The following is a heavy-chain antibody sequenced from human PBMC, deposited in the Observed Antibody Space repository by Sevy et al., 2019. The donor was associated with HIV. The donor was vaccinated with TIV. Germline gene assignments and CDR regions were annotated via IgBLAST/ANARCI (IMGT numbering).Heavy chain of an antibody. CDR1: GFTFISYA. CDR2: ISSSGGYT. CDR3: ATEHLFGYY. J-gene: IGHJ4*02. D-gene: IGHD3-10*01. Sequence: VGSLRLSCAASGFTFISYAMSWVRQAPGKGLEWVSSISSSGGYTYYADSVKGRFTISRDNSRNTLDLQMNSLRAEDTAVYYCATEHLFGYYWGQGTLVTVSS. V-gene: IGHV3-23*01.